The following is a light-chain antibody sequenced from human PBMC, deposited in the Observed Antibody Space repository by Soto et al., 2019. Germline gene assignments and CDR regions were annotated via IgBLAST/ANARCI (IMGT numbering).Light chain of an antibody. Sequence: IEMTQSPSALSASAGDRVTITCQASQDIKNYVIWYQQKPGRAPKLLIYDAASLGTGVSSRFSGSGSGTEFTLTISSLQPEDVATYHCQQFDSVPCTFGQGTKLEIK. CDR3: QQFDSVPCT. V-gene: IGKV1-33*01. J-gene: IGKJ2*02. CDR1: QDIKNY. CDR2: DAA.